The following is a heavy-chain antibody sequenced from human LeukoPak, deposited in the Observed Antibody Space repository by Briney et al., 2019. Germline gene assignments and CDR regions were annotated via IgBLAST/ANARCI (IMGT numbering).Heavy chain of an antibody. D-gene: IGHD3-16*01. CDR2: INLRTGGT. Sequence: GASVKVSCKASGFPFTDFYIHWVRQAPGQGLEWMGEINLRTGGTKYEKNLQGRVTMTRDTSITTAYVELSRLTFDDTAMYYCARDAASESHAYTFDYWGQGVLVTVSS. J-gene: IGHJ4*02. V-gene: IGHV1-2*02. CDR3: ARDAASESHAYTFDY. CDR1: GFPFTDFY.